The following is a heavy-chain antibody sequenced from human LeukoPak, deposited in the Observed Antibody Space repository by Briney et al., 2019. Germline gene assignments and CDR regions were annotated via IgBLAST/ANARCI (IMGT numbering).Heavy chain of an antibody. Sequence: ASVKVSCKASVYTFTAYYMHWVRQAPGEGREWMGWINPNSGGTNYAQKFQGRVTMTRDTSISTAYMELSRLRSDDTAVYYCARSDGTYCFDYWGQGTLVTVSS. D-gene: IGHD1-26*01. V-gene: IGHV1-2*02. CDR1: VYTFTAYY. J-gene: IGHJ4*02. CDR2: INPNSGGT. CDR3: ARSDGTYCFDY.